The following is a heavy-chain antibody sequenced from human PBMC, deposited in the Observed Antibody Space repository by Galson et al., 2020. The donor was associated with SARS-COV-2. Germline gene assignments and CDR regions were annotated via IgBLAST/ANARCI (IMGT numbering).Heavy chain of an antibody. J-gene: IGHJ4*02. Sequence: SETLSLTCTVSGGSFSGYSWSWIRQPPGQGLERNGELNSSGSTNYNPNPKTRVTISGDTSKNHFSLKLNSVTAADTSVYYCAREENFFLVGTVTRMCYFDYWGRGTLATVSS. V-gene: IGHV4-34*01. CDR2: LNSSGST. CDR1: GGSFSGYS. D-gene: IGHD2-21*02. CDR3: AREENFFLVGTVTRMCYFDY.